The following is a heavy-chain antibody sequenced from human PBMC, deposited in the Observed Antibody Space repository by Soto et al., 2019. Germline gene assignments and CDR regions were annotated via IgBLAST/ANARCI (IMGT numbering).Heavy chain of an antibody. CDR3: ARNLGLLKSLFDY. D-gene: IGHD3-16*01. V-gene: IGHV3-21*01. J-gene: IGHJ4*02. CDR1: GFSVNSFN. Sequence: PGGALRLSCLASGFSVNSFNMNWSRRGPGRGLEWVASISVSGDNIYYGDSVQGRFTISRDNSKRSVFLDLSSLRVEDTDVYYCARNLGLLKSLFDYWGQGTLVTVSS. CDR2: ISVSGDNI.